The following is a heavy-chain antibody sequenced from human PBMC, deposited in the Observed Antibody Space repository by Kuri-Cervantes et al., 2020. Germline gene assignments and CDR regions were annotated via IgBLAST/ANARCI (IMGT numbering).Heavy chain of an antibody. CDR3: ASPLIAAAGAYWYFDL. V-gene: IGHV1-69*05. J-gene: IGHJ2*01. Sequence: SVKVSCKASGGTFSSYAISWVRQAPGQGLEWMGGIIPIFGTANYAQKFQGRVTITTDESTSTAYMELSSLRSEDTAVYYCASPLIAAAGAYWYFDLWGRGTLVTDSS. D-gene: IGHD6-13*01. CDR2: IIPIFGTA. CDR1: GGTFSSYA.